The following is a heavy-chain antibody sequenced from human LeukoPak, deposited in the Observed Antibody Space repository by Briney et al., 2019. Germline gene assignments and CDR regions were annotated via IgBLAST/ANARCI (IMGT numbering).Heavy chain of an antibody. Sequence: GGSLRLSCAASGFTFDDYAMHWVRQAPGKGLEWVSGISWNSGSIGYADSVKGRFTISRDNAKNSLYLQMNSLRAEDTAVYYCARARASDAFDIWGQGTMVTVSS. CDR2: ISWNSGSI. CDR1: GFTFDDYA. J-gene: IGHJ3*02. CDR3: ARARASDAFDI. V-gene: IGHV3-9*01.